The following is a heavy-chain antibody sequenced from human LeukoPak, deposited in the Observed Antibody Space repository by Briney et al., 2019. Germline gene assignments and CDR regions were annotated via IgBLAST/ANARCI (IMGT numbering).Heavy chain of an antibody. CDR3: ARDSPGIAATDT. V-gene: IGHV4-61*02. CDR2: IYTSGST. J-gene: IGHJ4*02. CDR1: GASISSGRYY. Sequence: SETLSLTCTVSGASISSGRYYWSWIRQPAGKGLEWIGRIYTSGSTEYNPSLKSRVTISLDTSKNQFSLKVRSVTAADTAVYYCARDSPGIAATDTWGQGSLVTVSS. D-gene: IGHD6-13*01.